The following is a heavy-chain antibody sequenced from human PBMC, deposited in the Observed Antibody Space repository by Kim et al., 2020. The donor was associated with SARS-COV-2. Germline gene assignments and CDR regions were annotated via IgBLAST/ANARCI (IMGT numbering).Heavy chain of an antibody. Sequence: SETLSLTCTVSGGSISSYYWSWIRQPPGKGLEWIGYIYYSGSTNYNPSLKSRVTISVDTSKNQFSLKLSSVTAADTAVYYCARHWYNWNDAFDYWGQGTLVTVSS. CDR3: ARHWYNWNDAFDY. D-gene: IGHD1-1*01. J-gene: IGHJ4*02. CDR1: GGSISSYY. CDR2: IYYSGST. V-gene: IGHV4-59*08.